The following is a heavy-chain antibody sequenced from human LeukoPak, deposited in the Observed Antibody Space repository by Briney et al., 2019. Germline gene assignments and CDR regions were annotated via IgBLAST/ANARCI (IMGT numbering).Heavy chain of an antibody. J-gene: IGHJ6*03. D-gene: IGHD3-22*01. CDR2: IQQDGSEK. CDR3: ARVYKDFYYDDSGYLNYYSIDV. CDR1: GFTFSSYS. Sequence: GGSLRLSCAASGFTFSSYSMSWVRQAPGKGLDWVANIQQDGSEKSYVDSVKGRFTISRDNYKKSLYLQMNSLRVEDTATYSCARVYKDFYYDDSGYLNYYSIDVWGKGTTVTVSS. V-gene: IGHV3-7*04.